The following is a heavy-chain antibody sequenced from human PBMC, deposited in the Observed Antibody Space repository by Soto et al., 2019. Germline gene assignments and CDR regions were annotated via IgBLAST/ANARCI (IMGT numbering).Heavy chain of an antibody. CDR3: ARDPGGSGMDV. V-gene: IGHV4-30-4*01. J-gene: IGHJ6*02. CDR2: IYYSGST. CDR1: GGSISSGDYY. Sequence: ASETLSLTCTVSGGSISSGDYYWSWIRQPPGKGLEWIGYIYYSGSTYYNPSLKSRVTISVDTSKNQFSLKLSSVTAADTAVYYCARDPGGSGMDVWGQGTTVTVSS. D-gene: IGHD3-10*01.